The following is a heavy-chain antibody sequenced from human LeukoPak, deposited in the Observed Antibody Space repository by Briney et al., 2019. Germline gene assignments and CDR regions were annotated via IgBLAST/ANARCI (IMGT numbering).Heavy chain of an antibody. V-gene: IGHV3-7*01. CDR3: ARGLVVEGYYFDY. Sequence: PGGSLRLSCAVSGFTFSSYYMTWVRQAPGKGLEWVANIKQDGSEKYYVDSVKGRFTISRDNAKNSLYLQMNSLRAEDTAVYYCARGLVVEGYYFDYWGQGTLVAVSS. CDR2: IKQDGSEK. D-gene: IGHD2-15*01. CDR1: GFTFSSYY. J-gene: IGHJ4*02.